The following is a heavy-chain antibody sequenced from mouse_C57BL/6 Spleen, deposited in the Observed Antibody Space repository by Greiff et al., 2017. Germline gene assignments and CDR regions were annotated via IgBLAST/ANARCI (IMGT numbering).Heavy chain of an antibody. Sequence: DVQLQESGGGLVKPGGSLKLSCAASGFTFSDYGMHWVRQAPEKGLEWVAYISSGSSTIYYADTVKGRFTISRDNAKNTLFLQMTSLRSEDTAMYYCARGGYYGSSPFDYWGQGTTLTVSS. CDR3: ARGGYYGSSPFDY. CDR2: ISSGSSTI. CDR1: GFTFSDYG. D-gene: IGHD1-1*01. V-gene: IGHV5-17*01. J-gene: IGHJ2*01.